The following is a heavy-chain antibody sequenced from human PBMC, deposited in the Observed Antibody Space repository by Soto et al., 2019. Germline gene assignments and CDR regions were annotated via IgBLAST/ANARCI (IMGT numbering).Heavy chain of an antibody. CDR3: AKGPAIVLVPAAMNYYYGMDV. CDR1: GFTFSSYS. D-gene: IGHD2-2*01. V-gene: IGHV3-48*01. J-gene: IGHJ6*02. CDR2: ISSSRRTI. Sequence: GGSLRLSCAASGFTFSSYSMNWVRQAPGKGLEWVSYISSSRRTIYYADSVKGRFTISRDNSKNTLYLQMNSLRAEDTAVYYCAKGPAIVLVPAAMNYYYGMDVWGQGTTVTVSS.